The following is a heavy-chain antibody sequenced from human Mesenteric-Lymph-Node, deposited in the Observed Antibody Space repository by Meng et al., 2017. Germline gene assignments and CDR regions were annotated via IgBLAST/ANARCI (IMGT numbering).Heavy chain of an antibody. V-gene: IGHV3-30*04. CDR3: ARERYYYDSSGPFDY. Sequence: GESLKISCAASGFTFSSYAMHWVRQAPGKGLEWVAVISYDGSNKYYADSVKGRFTISRDNSENTLYLQMNSLRAEDTAVYYCARERYYYDSSGPFDYWGQGTRVTVSS. J-gene: IGHJ4*02. CDR1: GFTFSSYA. CDR2: ISYDGSNK. D-gene: IGHD3-22*01.